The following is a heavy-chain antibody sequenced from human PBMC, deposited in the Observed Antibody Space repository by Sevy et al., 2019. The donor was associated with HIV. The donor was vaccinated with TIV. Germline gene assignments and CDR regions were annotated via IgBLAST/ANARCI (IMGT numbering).Heavy chain of an antibody. CDR3: AKVDMIVVVITTLFDY. CDR2: ISGSGGST. J-gene: IGHJ4*02. Sequence: GGSLRLSCAASGFTFSSYAMSWVRQAPGKGLEWVSAISGSGGSTYYEDSVKGRFTISRDNSKNTLYLQMNSLRAEDTAVYYCAKVDMIVVVITTLFDYWGQGTLVTVSS. V-gene: IGHV3-23*01. CDR1: GFTFSSYA. D-gene: IGHD3-22*01.